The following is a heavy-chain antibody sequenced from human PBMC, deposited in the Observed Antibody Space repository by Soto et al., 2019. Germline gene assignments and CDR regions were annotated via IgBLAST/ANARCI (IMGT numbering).Heavy chain of an antibody. CDR3: ASGYDYYDSSCYYFLRYYYYCMDV. CDR2: ISSSSSYI. CDR1: GFTFSSYS. V-gene: IGHV3-21*01. J-gene: IGHJ6*02. D-gene: IGHD3-22*01. Sequence: GGSLRLSCAASGFTFSSYSMNWVRQAPGKGLEWVSSISSSSSYIYYADSVKGRFTISRDNAKNSLYLQMNSLRAEDMAVYYCASGYDYYDSSCYYFLRYYYYCMDVWGQGTTVTVSS.